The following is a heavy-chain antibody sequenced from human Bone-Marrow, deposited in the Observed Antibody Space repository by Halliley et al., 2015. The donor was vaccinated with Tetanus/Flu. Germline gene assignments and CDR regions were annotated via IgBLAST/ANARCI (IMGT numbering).Heavy chain of an antibody. CDR1: GASVSSGSYY. V-gene: IGHV4-61*01. CDR2: IYYSGGT. J-gene: IGHJ5*02. CDR3: ARDSGEYSNWVDP. Sequence: TLSLTCTVSGASVSSGSYYWSWIRQPPGKGLEWVGYIYYSGGTNYNPSLKSRVTILLDRSRNQFSLQLGSVTAADTAVYYCARDSGEYSNWVDPWGQGTLVTVSS. D-gene: IGHD4-17*01.